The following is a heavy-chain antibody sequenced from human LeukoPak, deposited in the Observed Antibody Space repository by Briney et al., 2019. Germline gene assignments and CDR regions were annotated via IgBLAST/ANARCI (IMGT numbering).Heavy chain of an antibody. V-gene: IGHV3-64*01. J-gene: IGHJ4*02. CDR3: ARERDYYDSSGPFDY. D-gene: IGHD3-22*01. CDR2: ISSNGGST. CDR1: GFTFRSYA. Sequence: GGSLRLSCAASGFTFRSYAMHWVRQAPGKGLEYVSAISSNGGSTYYANSVKGRFTISRDNSKNTLYLQMGSLRAEDMAVYYCARERDYYDSSGPFDYWGQGTLVTVSS.